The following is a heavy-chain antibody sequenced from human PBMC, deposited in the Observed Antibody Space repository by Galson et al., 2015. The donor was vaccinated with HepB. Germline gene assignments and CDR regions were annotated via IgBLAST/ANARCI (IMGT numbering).Heavy chain of an antibody. V-gene: IGHV3-33*06. CDR3: SKADVAGGGLHYGLDV. CDR1: GFTFSNYA. J-gene: IGHJ6*02. CDR2: IWYDGSNK. Sequence: SLRLSCAASGFTFSNYAMNWVRQAPGKGLEWVAIIWYDGSNKYYADSVKGRFTISRDNSKNTLYLQMSSLRAEDTAVYYCSKADVAGGGLHYGLDVWGQGTTVTVSS. D-gene: IGHD4-23*01.